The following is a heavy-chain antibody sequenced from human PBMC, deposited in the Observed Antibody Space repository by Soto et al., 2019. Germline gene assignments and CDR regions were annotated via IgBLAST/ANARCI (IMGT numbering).Heavy chain of an antibody. CDR2: ISYDGSNK. CDR1: GFTFSSYA. D-gene: IGHD2-2*02. J-gene: IGHJ5*02. CDR3: ATLGYCSSTSCYTPA. V-gene: IGHV3-30-3*01. Sequence: GSLRLSCAASGFTFSSYAMHWVRQAPGKGLEWVAVISYDGSNKYYADSVKGRFTISRDNSKNTLYLQMNSLRAEDTAVYYCATLGYCSSTSCYTPAWGQGTLVTVSS.